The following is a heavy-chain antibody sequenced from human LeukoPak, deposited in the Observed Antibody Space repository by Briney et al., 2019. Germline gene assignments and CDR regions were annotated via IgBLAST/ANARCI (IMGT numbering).Heavy chain of an antibody. J-gene: IGHJ6*03. V-gene: IGHV3-30*04. D-gene: IGHD5-18*01. CDR1: GFTFSSYA. CDR2: ISYDGSNK. CDR3: AKEDGYSLYYMDV. Sequence: PGGSLRLSCAASGFTFSSYAMHWVRQAPGKGLEWVAVISYDGSNKYYADSVKGRFTISRDNSKNTLYLQMNSLRAEDTAVYYCAKEDGYSLYYMDVWGKGTTVTVSS.